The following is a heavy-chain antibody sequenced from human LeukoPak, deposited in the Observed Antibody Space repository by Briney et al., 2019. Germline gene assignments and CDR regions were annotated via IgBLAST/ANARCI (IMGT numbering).Heavy chain of an antibody. J-gene: IGHJ5*02. Sequence: ETLSLTCTVSGDSISSSSYYWGWIRQPPGKGLEWVSVIYSGGSTYYADSVKGRFTISRDNSKNTLYLQMNSLRAEDTAVYYCTGDWFDPWGQGTLVTVSS. V-gene: IGHV3-66*01. CDR3: TGDWFDP. CDR1: GDSISSSSYY. CDR2: IYSGGST.